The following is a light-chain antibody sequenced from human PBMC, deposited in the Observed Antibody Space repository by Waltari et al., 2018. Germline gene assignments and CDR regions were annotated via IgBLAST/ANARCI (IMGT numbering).Light chain of an antibody. Sequence: QSALTQPPSASGSPGQSVTISCTGTSGDIGAYNSVSWYQQHPGRATKLMIYEVTTRPSGVPDRFAGSSSGNTASLTVSGLQTEDEADYFCSSYADSNVLFGGGTKLTVL. CDR3: SSYADSNVL. CDR2: EVT. J-gene: IGLJ2*01. V-gene: IGLV2-8*01. CDR1: SGDIGAYNS.